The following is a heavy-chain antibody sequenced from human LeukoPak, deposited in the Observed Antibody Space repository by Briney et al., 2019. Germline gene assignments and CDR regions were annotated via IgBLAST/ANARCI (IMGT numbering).Heavy chain of an antibody. CDR2: MNPNSGNT. J-gene: IGHJ4*02. V-gene: IGHV1-8*01. Sequence: ASVKVSCKASGYTFTSCDINWVRQATGQGLEWMGWMNPNSGNTGYAQKFQGRVTMTRNTAISTAYMELSSLRAEDTAVYYCARCGSSSSCYQYWGQGTLVPVSS. CDR3: ARCGSSSSCYQY. CDR1: GYTFTSCD. D-gene: IGHD2-2*01.